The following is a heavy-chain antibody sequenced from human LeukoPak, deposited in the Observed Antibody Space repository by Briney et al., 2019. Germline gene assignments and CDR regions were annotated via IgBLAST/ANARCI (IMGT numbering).Heavy chain of an antibody. J-gene: IGHJ4*02. CDR2: ISSSSSTI. Sequence: GGSLRLFCAASGFTFSSYSMNWVRQAPGKGLEWVSYISSSSSTIYYADSVKGRFTISRDNAKNSLYLQMNSLRAEDTAVYYCAARGYSYGLLWGQGTLVTVSS. D-gene: IGHD5-18*01. CDR1: GFTFSSYS. CDR3: AARGYSYGLL. V-gene: IGHV3-48*04.